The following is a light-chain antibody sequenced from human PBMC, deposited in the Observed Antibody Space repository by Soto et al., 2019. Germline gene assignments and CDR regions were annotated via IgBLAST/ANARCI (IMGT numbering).Light chain of an antibody. Sequence: QSALTQPASVSGSPGQSVSSSCTGTSSDVGLYNYVSWYQQYPAKAPKLLIYEVTTRPSGVSNRFSGSKSGNTAALTISGLQADDEADYYCASYTTINTLVVFGGGTQLTVL. CDR1: SSDVGLYNY. CDR3: ASYTTINTLVV. V-gene: IGLV2-14*01. CDR2: EVT. J-gene: IGLJ2*01.